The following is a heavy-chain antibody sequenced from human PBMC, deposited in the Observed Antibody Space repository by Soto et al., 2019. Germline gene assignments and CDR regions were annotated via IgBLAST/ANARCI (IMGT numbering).Heavy chain of an antibody. CDR1: AFTFSSYG. CDR2: ISYDGSNE. J-gene: IGHJ6*03. CDR3: AKDPNSSVWYGYYYYYYMDV. V-gene: IGHV3-30*18. Sequence: QVQLVESGGRVVQPGGSQRLSCAASAFTFSSYGMHWVRQAPGKGLEWVAVISYDGSNEYYADSVKGRFTISRDNSKNTLYPHMNSLRAEDTAVYYCAKDPNSSVWYGYYYYYYMDVWGKGTTVTVSS. D-gene: IGHD6-19*01.